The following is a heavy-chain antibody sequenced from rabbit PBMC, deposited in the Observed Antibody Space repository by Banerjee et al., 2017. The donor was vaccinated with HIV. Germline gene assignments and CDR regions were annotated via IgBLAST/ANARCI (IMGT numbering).Heavy chain of an antibody. J-gene: IGHJ6*01. Sequence: QSLEESGGDLVKPGASLTLTCTASGFSFSSSYCICWIRQAPGKGLEWIACIYAGSSGYTYYASWAKGRFTISKTSSTTVTLQMTSLTAADTATYFCARTDSTWYAGMDLWGPGTLVTVS. CDR3: ARTDSTWYAGMDL. V-gene: IGHV1S40*01. D-gene: IGHD7-1*01. CDR2: IYAGSSGYT. CDR1: GFSFSSSYC.